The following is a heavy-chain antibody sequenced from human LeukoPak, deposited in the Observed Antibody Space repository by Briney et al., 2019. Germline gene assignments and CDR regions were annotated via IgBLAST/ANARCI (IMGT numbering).Heavy chain of an antibody. Sequence: SETLSLTCAVYGGSFSGYYWSWVRQPPGKGLEWIGEINHSGSTNYNPSLKSRVTILVDTSKNQFSLKLSSVTAADTAVYYCARVRLRRGNFDYWGQGTLVTVSS. CDR2: INHSGST. D-gene: IGHD5-12*01. CDR1: GGSFSGYY. V-gene: IGHV4-34*01. CDR3: ARVRLRRGNFDY. J-gene: IGHJ4*02.